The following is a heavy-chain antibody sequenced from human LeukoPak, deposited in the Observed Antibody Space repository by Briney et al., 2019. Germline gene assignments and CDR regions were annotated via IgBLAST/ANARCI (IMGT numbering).Heavy chain of an antibody. V-gene: IGHV1-18*01. D-gene: IGHD6-13*01. CDR1: SYTFTRYG. Sequence: GASVKVSCKASSYTFTRYGISWVRQAPGQGLEWMGWISGSNGNTNYAQKLQGRVTMTTDTSTSTAYMELRSLRSDDTAVYYCARGSSWYSYEDYWGQGTLVTVSS. CDR3: ARGSSWYSYEDY. CDR2: ISGSNGNT. J-gene: IGHJ4*02.